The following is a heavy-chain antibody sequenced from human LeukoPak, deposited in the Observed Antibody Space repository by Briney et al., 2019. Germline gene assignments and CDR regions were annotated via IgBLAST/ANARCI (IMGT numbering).Heavy chain of an antibody. CDR1: GFTFSSYW. J-gene: IGHJ4*02. CDR3: ARDYGGY. CDR2: IKEDGSEK. V-gene: IGHV3-7*03. D-gene: IGHD3-16*01. Sequence: GGSLRLSCAASGFTFSSYWMSWVRQAPGKGLEWVVSIKEDGSEKYYVDSVEGRFTISRDNAKNSLSLQMNSLRVEDTAMYYCARDYGGYWGQGTLVTVSS.